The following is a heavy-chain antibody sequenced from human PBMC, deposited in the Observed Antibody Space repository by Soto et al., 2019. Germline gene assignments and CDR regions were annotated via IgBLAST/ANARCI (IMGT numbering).Heavy chain of an antibody. CDR1: GFTFSNYA. D-gene: IGHD5-18*01. CDR2: LSGSGGST. V-gene: IGHV3-23*01. J-gene: IGHJ4*02. CDR3: AKEGIQLWTHFDY. Sequence: PGGSLRLSCAASGFTFSNYAMSWVRQAPGKGLEWVSGLSGSGGSTYYADSVKGRFTISRDSSKNTLYLQMNSLRAEDTAVYYCAKEGIQLWTHFDYWGQGTLVTVSS.